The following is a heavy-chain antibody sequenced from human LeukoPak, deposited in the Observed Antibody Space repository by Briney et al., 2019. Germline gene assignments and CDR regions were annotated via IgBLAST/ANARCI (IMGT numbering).Heavy chain of an antibody. Sequence: SVKVSCKVSGGTFSSYAISWVRQAPGQGLEWMGGIIPIFGTANYAQKFQGRVTITADESTSTAYMELSSLRSEDTAVYYCAREGLPYYYGSGSFSSPFDYWGQGTLVTVSS. V-gene: IGHV1-69*01. CDR3: AREGLPYYYGSGSFSSPFDY. CDR1: GGTFSSYA. J-gene: IGHJ4*02. CDR2: IIPIFGTA. D-gene: IGHD3-10*01.